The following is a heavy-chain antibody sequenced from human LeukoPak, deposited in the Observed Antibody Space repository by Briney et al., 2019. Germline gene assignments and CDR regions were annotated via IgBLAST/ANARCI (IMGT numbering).Heavy chain of an antibody. D-gene: IGHD3-9*01. J-gene: IGHJ4*02. Sequence: GGSLRLSCAASGFTFSSYAMHWVRQAPGKGLEYVSAITSDGGTTYYANSVKGRFTISRDNSKNTLYLQMGSLRAEDMGVYYCARSRYFDWAPYDYWGQGTLVTVSS. CDR3: ARSRYFDWAPYDY. V-gene: IGHV3-64*01. CDR2: ITSDGGTT. CDR1: GFTFSSYA.